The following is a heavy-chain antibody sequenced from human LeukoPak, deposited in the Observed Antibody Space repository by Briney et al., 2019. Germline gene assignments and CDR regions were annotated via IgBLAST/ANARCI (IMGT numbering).Heavy chain of an antibody. CDR3: ARNYYDRSGYSIDAFDI. CDR1: GGTFSSYA. J-gene: IGHJ3*02. D-gene: IGHD3-22*01. Sequence: SVKVSCKASGGTFSSYAISWVRQAPGQGLEWMGRIIPILGIANYAQKFQGRVTITADKSTSTAYMELSSLRSEDTAVYYCARNYYDRSGYSIDAFDIWGQGTMVTVSS. CDR2: IIPILGIA. V-gene: IGHV1-69*04.